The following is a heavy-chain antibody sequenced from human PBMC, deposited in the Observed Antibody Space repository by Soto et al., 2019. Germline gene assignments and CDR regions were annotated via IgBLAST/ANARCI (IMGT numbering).Heavy chain of an antibody. V-gene: IGHV4-59*01. CDR2: IYHSGNT. Sequence: SETLSLTCAVSGGSPSDYYWSWIRQPPGKGLEWIGYIYHSGNTNYNPSLKSRVTISLDRPKNLYSLKLRSVTAADTAVYYCVRDRGYWSGRDAFDIWGLGTMVTVSS. CDR3: VRDRGYWSGRDAFDI. D-gene: IGHD3-3*01. J-gene: IGHJ3*02. CDR1: GGSPSDYY.